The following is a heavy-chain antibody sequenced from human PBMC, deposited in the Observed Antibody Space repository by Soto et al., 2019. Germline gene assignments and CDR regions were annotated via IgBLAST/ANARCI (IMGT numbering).Heavy chain of an antibody. D-gene: IGHD2-2*03. Sequence: TSETLSLTCTVSGGSVSGGSYFWSWVRQPPGKGLEWIGYFYCSGSTKYNPSLKSRVTILEDTSKNQFSLKLISVTTADTAVYFCAREGNLGRWIQPLDSWGQGTLVTVSS. CDR3: AREGNLGRWIQPLDS. CDR2: FYCSGST. CDR1: GGSVSGGSYF. J-gene: IGHJ4*02. V-gene: IGHV4-61*01.